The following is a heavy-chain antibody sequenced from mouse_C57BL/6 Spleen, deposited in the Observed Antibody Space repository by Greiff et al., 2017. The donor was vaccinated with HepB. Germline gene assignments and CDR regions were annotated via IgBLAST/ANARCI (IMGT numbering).Heavy chain of an antibody. Sequence: QVQLQQSGAELAKPGASVKLSCKASGYTFTSYWMHWVKQRPGQGLEWIGYINPSSGYTKYNQKFKDKATLTADKSSSTAYMQLSSLTYEDSAVYYCARSPLSFYYGSSHWYFDVWGTGTTVTVSS. J-gene: IGHJ1*03. V-gene: IGHV1-7*01. CDR3: ARSPLSFYYGSSHWYFDV. D-gene: IGHD1-1*01. CDR2: INPSSGYT. CDR1: GYTFTSYW.